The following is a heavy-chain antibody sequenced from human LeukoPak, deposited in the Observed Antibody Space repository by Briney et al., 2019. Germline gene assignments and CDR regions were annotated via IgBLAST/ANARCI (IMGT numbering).Heavy chain of an antibody. D-gene: IGHD3-22*01. V-gene: IGHV4-30-2*01. J-gene: IGHJ4*02. CDR1: GGSISSGGYS. CDR3: AREDYYDSSVRD. CDR2: IYHSGST. Sequence: SETLSLTCAVSGGSISSGGYSWSWIRQPPGKGLEWIGYIYHSGSTYYNPSLKSRVTISVDTSKNQFSLKLSSVTAADTAVYYCAREDYYDSSVRDWGQGTLVTVSS.